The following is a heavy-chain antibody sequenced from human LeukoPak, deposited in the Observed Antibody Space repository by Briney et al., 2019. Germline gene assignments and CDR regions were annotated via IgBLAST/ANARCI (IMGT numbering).Heavy chain of an antibody. D-gene: IGHD1-26*01. J-gene: IGHJ4*02. CDR3: SRGSHIVGDTASFDI. V-gene: IGHV3-21*01. CDR1: GFTVSRNY. CDR2: ISSRGTYT. Sequence: GGSLRLSCAASGFTVSRNYMTWVRQAPGKGLVWVSSISSRGTYTSYADSLEGRFTISRDNAQNSLYLQMNSLRAEDTAVYYCSRGSHIVGDTASFDIWGQGTLVIVSP.